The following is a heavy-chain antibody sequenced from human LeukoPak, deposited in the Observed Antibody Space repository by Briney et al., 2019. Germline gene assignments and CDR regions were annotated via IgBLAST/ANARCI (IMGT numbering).Heavy chain of an antibody. CDR2: INTKTGNP. CDR1: GYTFTKYA. D-gene: IGHD3-16*01. Sequence: GASVKVSCKASGYTFTKYAMNWVRQAPGHGLEWMGWINTKTGNPTYAQGFTGRLVFSLDTSVSTAYLQINNPRVEDTAVYYCARISGDFGHLGDPWGQGTLVTVSS. J-gene: IGHJ5*02. CDR3: ARISGDFGHLGDP. V-gene: IGHV7-4-1*02.